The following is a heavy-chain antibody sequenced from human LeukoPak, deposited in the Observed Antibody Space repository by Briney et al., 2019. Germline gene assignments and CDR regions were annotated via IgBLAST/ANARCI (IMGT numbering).Heavy chain of an antibody. CDR2: IYYSGST. V-gene: IGHV4-59*01. D-gene: IGHD3/OR15-3a*01. J-gene: IGHJ4*02. Sequence: PSETLSLTCAVYSESFSGGYWSWIRQPPGKGLEWIGYIYYSGSTNYNPSLKSRVTISVDTSKNQFSLKLSSVTAADTAVYYCARDKDDSWDYWGQGTLVTVSS. CDR1: SESFSGGY. CDR3: ARDKDDSWDY.